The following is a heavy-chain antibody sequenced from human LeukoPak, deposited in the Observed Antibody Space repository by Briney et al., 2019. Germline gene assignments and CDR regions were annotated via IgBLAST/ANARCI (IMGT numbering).Heavy chain of an antibody. J-gene: IGHJ4*02. CDR1: GFTFSSYP. CDR3: AKGAGYYYDY. CDR2: VSDSGGST. Sequence: PGGSLRLSCAASGFTFSSYPMRWVRQAPGKGLEWVSSVSDSGGSTVYADSVKGRFTISRDNSKNMLYLQMNSLRAEDTALYYCAKGAGYYYDYWGQGTLVTVPS. D-gene: IGHD3-22*01. V-gene: IGHV3-23*01.